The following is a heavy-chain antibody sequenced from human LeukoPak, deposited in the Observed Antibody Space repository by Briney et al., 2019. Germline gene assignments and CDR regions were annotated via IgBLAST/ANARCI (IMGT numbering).Heavy chain of an antibody. J-gene: IGHJ4*02. CDR3: AKHPEYYYDSSGYIDY. Sequence: PGGSLRLSCAASGFTFSSYSMNWVRQAPGKGLEWVSAISGSGGSTYYADSVKGRFTISRDNSKNTLYLQMNSLRAEDTAVYYCAKHPEYYYDSSGYIDYWGQGTLVTVSS. V-gene: IGHV3-23*01. CDR1: GFTFSSYS. CDR2: ISGSGGST. D-gene: IGHD3-22*01.